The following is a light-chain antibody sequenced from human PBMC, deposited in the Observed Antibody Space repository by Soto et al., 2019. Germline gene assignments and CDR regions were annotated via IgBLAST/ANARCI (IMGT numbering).Light chain of an antibody. CDR1: QSLLKSGGYNY. CDR3: MQSIQNRYT. CDR2: MGA. J-gene: IGKJ2*01. Sequence: EIVMTQSPLSLSVTPGEPASISCRSNQSLLKSGGYNYLDWYLQKPGQSPQVVIYMGAGRYPGVPDRFSGRGSGTSFTLEISRVEAEDVGSYYCMQSIQNRYTFVQGTKLEIK. V-gene: IGKV2-28*01.